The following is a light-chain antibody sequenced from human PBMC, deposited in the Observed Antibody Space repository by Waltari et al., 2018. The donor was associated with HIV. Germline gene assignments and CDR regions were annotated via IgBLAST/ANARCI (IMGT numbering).Light chain of an antibody. CDR1: QSVLYSSSNKNY. V-gene: IGKV4-1*01. Sequence: DIVMTQSPDSLAVSLGERATINCKSSQSVLYSSSNKNYLAWYQQKPGQPPKLLIYWASTRESGVPDRFSGSGSGTDFTLTSSSLQAEDVAVYYCQQYYSSPPTFGQGTKVEIK. CDR2: WAS. J-gene: IGKJ1*01. CDR3: QQYYSSPPT.